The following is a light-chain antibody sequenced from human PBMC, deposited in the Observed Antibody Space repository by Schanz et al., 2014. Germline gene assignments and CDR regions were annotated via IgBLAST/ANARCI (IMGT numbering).Light chain of an antibody. CDR1: SSDIGVYNY. CDR2: DVS. V-gene: IGLV2-14*03. J-gene: IGLJ3*02. Sequence: QSALTQPPSASGSPGQSVTISCTGTSSDIGVYNYVSWYQQYPGKAPKVIIYDVSDRPSGVSNRFSGSKSGNTASLTISGLQAEDEADYYCCSYAGSSTSWVFGGGTKLTVL. CDR3: CSYAGSSTSWV.